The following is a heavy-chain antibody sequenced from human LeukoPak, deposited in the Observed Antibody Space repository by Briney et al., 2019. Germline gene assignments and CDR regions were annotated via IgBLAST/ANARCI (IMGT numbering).Heavy chain of an antibody. CDR3: AKAEGYGARDY. V-gene: IGHV1-46*01. J-gene: IGHJ4*02. D-gene: IGHD5-18*01. CDR1: GGTFSSYA. Sequence: ASVKVSCKASGGTFSSYAISWVRQAPGQGLESMGIINPSGGITTYSQKFQGRVTMTRDTSTRTVYMELNNLTSGDTAVYYCAKAEGYGARDYWGQGTLVTVSS. CDR2: INPSGGIT.